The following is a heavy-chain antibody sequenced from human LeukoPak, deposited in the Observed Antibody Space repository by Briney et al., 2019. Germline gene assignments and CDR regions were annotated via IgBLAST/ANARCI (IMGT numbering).Heavy chain of an antibody. Sequence: SETLSLTCNVSGYPISGGYYWGWVRQPPGKTLEWIASIYHTGKTYDNPSLNSRATISVDTSKNQFFLKVASVTASDTAVYYCVNGQTYYPYYVDVWGTGTTVTVSS. CDR2: IYHTGKT. D-gene: IGHD3-10*01. CDR3: VNGQTYYPYYVDV. J-gene: IGHJ6*03. CDR1: GYPISGGYY. V-gene: IGHV4-38-2*02.